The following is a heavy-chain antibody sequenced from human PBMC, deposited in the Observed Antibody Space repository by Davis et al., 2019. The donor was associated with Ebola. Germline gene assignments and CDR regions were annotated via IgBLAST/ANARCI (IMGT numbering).Heavy chain of an antibody. Sequence: GGSLRLSCAASGFNIMDHYMDWARQVPGKGLQWVANIKQDGSEKYYVDSVKGRFTISRDNAKNSVYLQMNSLRAEDTAVYYCAREDGSGYFFIETFRFFDFWGQGTLVTVST. D-gene: IGHD3-22*01. CDR1: GFNIMDHY. CDR3: AREDGSGYFFIETFRFFDF. CDR2: IKQDGSEK. J-gene: IGHJ4*02. V-gene: IGHV3-7*01.